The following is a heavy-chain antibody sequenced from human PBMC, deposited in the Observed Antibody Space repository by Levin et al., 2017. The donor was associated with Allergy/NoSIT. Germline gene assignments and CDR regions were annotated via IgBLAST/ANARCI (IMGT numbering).Heavy chain of an antibody. V-gene: IGHV3-15*01. Sequence: GESLKISCAASGFTFSNAWMSWVRQAPGTGLEWVGRIKSKNDDGATDHAEPVKGRFTISRDDSKNTLYLQMNSLKPEDTAVYYCTTGDRRYDSSGYYPYYFDSWGQGTLVTVSS. CDR1: GFTFSNAW. D-gene: IGHD3-22*01. CDR3: TTGDRRYDSSGYYPYYFDS. CDR2: IKSKNDDGAT. J-gene: IGHJ4*02.